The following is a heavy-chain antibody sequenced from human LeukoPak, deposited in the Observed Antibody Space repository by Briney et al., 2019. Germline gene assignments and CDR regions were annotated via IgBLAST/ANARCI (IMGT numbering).Heavy chain of an antibody. CDR3: AKDHVTGTSSYYFDY. V-gene: IGHV3-23*01. CDR2: ISGSGGST. Sequence: GGSLRLSCAASGFTFSSHAMSWVRQAPGKGLEWVSAISGSGGSTYYADSVKGRFTISRDNSKNTLYLQMNSLRAEDTAVYYCAKDHVTGTSSYYFDYWGQGTLVTVSS. D-gene: IGHD1-20*01. CDR1: GFTFSSHA. J-gene: IGHJ4*02.